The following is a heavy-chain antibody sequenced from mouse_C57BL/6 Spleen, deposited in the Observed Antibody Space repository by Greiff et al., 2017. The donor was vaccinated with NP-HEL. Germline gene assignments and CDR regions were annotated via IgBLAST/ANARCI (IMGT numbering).Heavy chain of an antibody. V-gene: IGHV3-6*01. J-gene: IGHJ2*01. CDR3: ARVDYDYDGPYYFDY. CDR1: GYSITSGYY. D-gene: IGHD2-4*01. CDR2: ISYDGSN. Sequence: EVKLQESGPGLVKPSQSLSLTCPVTGYSITSGYYWNWIRQFPGNKLEWMGYISYDGSNNYNPSLKNRISITRDTSKNQFFLKLNSVTTEDTATYYCARVDYDYDGPYYFDYWGQGTTLTVSS.